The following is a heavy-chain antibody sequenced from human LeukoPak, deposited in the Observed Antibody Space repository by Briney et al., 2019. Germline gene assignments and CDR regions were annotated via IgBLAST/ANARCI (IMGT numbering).Heavy chain of an antibody. V-gene: IGHV3-23*01. CDR1: GFTFNNYA. J-gene: IGHJ6*02. Sequence: PGGSLRLSCAASGFTFNNYAMSWVRQAPGKGLEWVSGISGSGDSTYYADSVKGRFTISRDNSKNTLFLQMNTLRAEDTAVYYCARDPYSSTWSYGTDVWGQGTTVTVSS. CDR2: ISGSGDST. CDR3: ARDPYSSTWSYGTDV. D-gene: IGHD6-6*01.